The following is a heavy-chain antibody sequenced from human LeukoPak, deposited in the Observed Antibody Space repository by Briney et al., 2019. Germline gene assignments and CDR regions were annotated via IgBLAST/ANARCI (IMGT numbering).Heavy chain of an antibody. CDR3: ARVRDNWNEYFDY. CDR1: GYTFTSYG. V-gene: IGHV1-2*02. CDR2: INPNSGGT. D-gene: IGHD1-20*01. Sequence: ASVKVSSKASGYTFTSYGISWVRQAPGQGLEWMGWINPNSGGTNYAQKFQGRVTMTRDTSISTAYMELSRLRSDDTAVYYCARVRDNWNEYFDYWGQGTLVTVSS. J-gene: IGHJ4*02.